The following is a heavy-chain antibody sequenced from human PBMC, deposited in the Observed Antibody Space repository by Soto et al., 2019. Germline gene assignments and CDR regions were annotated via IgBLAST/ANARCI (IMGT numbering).Heavy chain of an antibody. CDR3: AREGVAPYYYYGMDV. D-gene: IGHD5-12*01. J-gene: IGHJ6*02. CDR2: IIPIFGTA. Sequence: ASVKVSFKASGGTFSSYAISWVRQAPGQGLEWMGGIIPIFGTANYAQKFQGRVTITADESTSTAYMELSSLRSEDTAVYYCAREGVAPYYYYGMDVWGQGTPVTVSS. V-gene: IGHV1-69*13. CDR1: GGTFSSYA.